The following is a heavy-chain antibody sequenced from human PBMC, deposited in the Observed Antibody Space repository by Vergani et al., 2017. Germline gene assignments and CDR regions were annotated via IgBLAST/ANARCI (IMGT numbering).Heavy chain of an antibody. J-gene: IGHJ5*02. Sequence: QVRLQESGPGLVKPSETLSLTCSVSGGSMSGYYWSWIRQPPGKELEWIGYMYHSGSTNYIHYSDSLKGRFTISRDNAKSSLYLQMNSLRAEDTAVYYCAASFGSYGDYATYPWGQGTLVTVSS. CDR2: MYHSGST. D-gene: IGHD4-17*01. CDR3: AASFGSYGDYATYP. V-gene: IGHV4-59*03. CDR1: GGSMSGYY.